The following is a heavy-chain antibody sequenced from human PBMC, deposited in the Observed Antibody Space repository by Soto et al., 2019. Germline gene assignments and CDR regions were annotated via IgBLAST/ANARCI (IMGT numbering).Heavy chain of an antibody. CDR3: ARARDGYNFLYEPT. CDR2: IIPIFGTA. CDR1: GGTFSSYA. V-gene: IGHV1-69*05. J-gene: IGHJ4*02. Sequence: GASVKVSCKASGGTFSSYAISWVRQAPGQGLEWMGGIIPIFGTANYAQKFQGRFTISRDNSKSTLYLQMNSLRAEDTAVYYCARARDGYNFLYEPTWGQGTLVTVSS. D-gene: IGHD5-12*01.